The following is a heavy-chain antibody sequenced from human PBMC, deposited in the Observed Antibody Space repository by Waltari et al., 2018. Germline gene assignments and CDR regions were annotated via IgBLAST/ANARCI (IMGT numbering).Heavy chain of an antibody. CDR1: EFTFRSFG. CDR2: ISYDGSKK. Sequence: QVQLVESGGGVVQPGRSLRLSCAASEFTFRSFGMHWVRQAPGKGLESVAVISYDGSKKYYADSVKGRFTISRDNSNDTLYLQMNTLRPEDTAVYYCAKDGFLEYLYSVFDSWGQGTLVSVSS. V-gene: IGHV3-30*18. J-gene: IGHJ4*02. CDR3: AKDGFLEYLYSVFDS. D-gene: IGHD3-3*01.